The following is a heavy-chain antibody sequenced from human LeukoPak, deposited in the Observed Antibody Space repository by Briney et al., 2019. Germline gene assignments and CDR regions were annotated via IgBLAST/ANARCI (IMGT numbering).Heavy chain of an antibody. J-gene: IGHJ4*02. Sequence: GGPLRLSFAASGFTFRGYGVHWVRQTPGKGWEWVSAIETDGSATTYADSVEGRFSISTDNAKTMLYLQMNSLRVEDTAVYYCARGGGYRLDYWGQGTLVTVSS. V-gene: IGHV3-74*01. CDR1: GFTFRGYG. D-gene: IGHD6-25*01. CDR3: ARGGGYRLDY. CDR2: IETDGSAT.